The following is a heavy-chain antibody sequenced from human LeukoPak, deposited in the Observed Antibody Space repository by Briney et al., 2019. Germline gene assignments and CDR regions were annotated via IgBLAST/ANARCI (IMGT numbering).Heavy chain of an antibody. CDR1: GFTFSTYA. Sequence: QSGGSLRLSCAASGFTFSTYAMTWVRQAPGKGLEWVSGINSNGDEIYYADSVRGRFTISRDNPNNALYLQMDSLRAEDTAVYYCANWIGSSSRDYWGQGTLVTVSS. J-gene: IGHJ4*02. V-gene: IGHV3-23*01. CDR2: INSNGDEI. CDR3: ANWIGSSSRDY. D-gene: IGHD6-6*01.